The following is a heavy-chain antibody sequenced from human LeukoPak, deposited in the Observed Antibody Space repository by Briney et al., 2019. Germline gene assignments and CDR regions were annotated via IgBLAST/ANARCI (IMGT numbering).Heavy chain of an antibody. J-gene: IGHJ4*02. Sequence: ASVKVSCKASGYTFTSYGISWVRQAPGQGLEWMGWNSAYNGNTNYAQKLQGRVTMTTDTSTSTAYMELRSLRSDDTAVYYCARDYTLRNSSSWPFDYWGQGTLVTVSS. D-gene: IGHD6-13*01. CDR2: NSAYNGNT. CDR1: GYTFTSYG. V-gene: IGHV1-18*01. CDR3: ARDYTLRNSSSWPFDY.